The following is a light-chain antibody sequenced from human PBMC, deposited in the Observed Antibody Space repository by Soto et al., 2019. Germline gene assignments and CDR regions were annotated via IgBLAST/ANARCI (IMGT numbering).Light chain of an antibody. J-gene: IGLJ1*01. V-gene: IGLV1-40*01. CDR1: SSNIGAGYD. Sequence: QPVLTQPPSVSGAPGQRVTISCTGSSSNIGAGYDVHWYQQLPGTAPKLLIYGNSNRPSGVPDRFSGSKSGTSASLAITGLQAEDEADYYCQSFDSSLSAYVFGIGTKLTVL. CDR2: GNS. CDR3: QSFDSSLSAYV.